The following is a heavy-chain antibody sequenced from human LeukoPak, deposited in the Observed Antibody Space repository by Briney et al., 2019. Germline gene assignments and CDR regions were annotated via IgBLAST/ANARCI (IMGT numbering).Heavy chain of an antibody. V-gene: IGHV3-11*05. Sequence: GGSPRLSCAASGFTFSDYYMSWIRQAPGKGLEWVSYISSSSYTNYADSVKGRFTISRDNAKNSLYLQMNSLRAEDTAVYYCARDSWRLGELPDYWGQGTLVTVSS. CDR2: ISSSSYT. J-gene: IGHJ4*02. CDR1: GFTFSDYY. CDR3: ARDSWRLGELPDY. D-gene: IGHD3-16*01.